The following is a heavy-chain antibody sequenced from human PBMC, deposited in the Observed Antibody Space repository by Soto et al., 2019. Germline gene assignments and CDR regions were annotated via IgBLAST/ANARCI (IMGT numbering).Heavy chain of an antibody. D-gene: IGHD6-19*01. Sequence: LETKCLRYTVLGGKIVSLGCCRSFVRQPPGKGLEWIGSIYFGGSAYYNPSLKSRVTISVDTSKNQFSLNLDSVTAADTAVYYCARHLNAVLLDYWGQGTLVTVSS. CDR1: GGKIVSLGCC. V-gene: IGHV4-39*01. CDR3: ARHLNAVLLDY. CDR2: IYFGGSA. J-gene: IGHJ4*02.